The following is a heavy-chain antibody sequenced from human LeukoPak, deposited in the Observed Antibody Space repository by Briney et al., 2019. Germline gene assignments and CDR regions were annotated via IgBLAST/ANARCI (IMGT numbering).Heavy chain of an antibody. V-gene: IGHV5-51*01. CDR2: IYPGDSDT. J-gene: IGHJ5*02. CDR3: ARTSIAVHNWFDP. CDR1: GYSFTSHW. Sequence: GESLKISCKGSGYSFTSHWIGWVRQMPGKGLEWMGIIYPGDSDTRYSPSFQGQVTISADRSISTAYLQWSSLKASDTAMYYCARTSIAVHNWFDPWGQGTLVTVSS. D-gene: IGHD6-19*01.